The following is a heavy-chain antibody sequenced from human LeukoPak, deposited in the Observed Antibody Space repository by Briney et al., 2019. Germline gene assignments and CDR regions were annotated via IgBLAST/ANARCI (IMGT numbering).Heavy chain of an antibody. Sequence: KPSGTLSLTRAVYGGSFSGFYLRWIRQPPGKGAEWIGEINHSGSTNYNPSLKSRVTISVDTSKNQFSLKLSSVTAADTAVYYCAREGGDYGNYWGQGTLVTVSS. D-gene: IGHD4-17*01. CDR1: GGSFSGFY. V-gene: IGHV4-34*01. CDR3: AREGGDYGNY. J-gene: IGHJ4*02. CDR2: INHSGST.